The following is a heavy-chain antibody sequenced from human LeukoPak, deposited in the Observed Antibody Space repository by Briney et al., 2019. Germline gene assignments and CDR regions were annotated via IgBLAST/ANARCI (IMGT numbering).Heavy chain of an antibody. J-gene: IGHJ4*02. V-gene: IGHV4-61*02. CDR1: GGSISSGSYY. Sequence: SQTLSLTCTVSGGSISSGSYYWSWIRQPAGKGLEWIGRIYTSGSTNYNPSLKSRVTISVDTSKNQFSLKLSSVTAADTAVYYCARTLFFDYWGQGTLVTVSS. CDR2: IYTSGST. CDR3: ARTLFFDY.